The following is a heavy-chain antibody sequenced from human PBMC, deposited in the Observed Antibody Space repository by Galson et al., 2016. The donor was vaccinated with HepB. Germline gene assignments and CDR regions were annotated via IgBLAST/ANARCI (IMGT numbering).Heavy chain of an antibody. J-gene: IGHJ4*02. V-gene: IGHV3-30*03. D-gene: IGHD1-26*01. CDR2: ISYDGSNK. CDR3: ARDEGRSYSGTDF. Sequence: SLRLSCAASGFTFSSYWMSWVRQAPGKGLEWVAIISYDGSNKYYADPVKGRFTISRDNSKNTLYLQMNSLRADDTAVFYCARDEGRSYSGTDFWGQGTLVTVSS. CDR1: GFTFSSYW.